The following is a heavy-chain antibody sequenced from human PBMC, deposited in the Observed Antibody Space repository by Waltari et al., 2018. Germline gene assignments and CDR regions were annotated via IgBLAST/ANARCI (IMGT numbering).Heavy chain of an antibody. D-gene: IGHD5-12*01. J-gene: IGHJ5*02. CDR1: GGSFSGYY. CDR3: ARDRDGYNMRGFDP. V-gene: IGHV4-34*01. Sequence: QVQLQQWGAGLLKPSETLSLTCAVYGGSFSGYYWSWIRPPPGKGLEWIGEINDSGSTNYNPSLKSRVTISVDTSKNQFSLKLSSVTAADTAVYYCARDRDGYNMRGFDPWGQGTLVTVSS. CDR2: INDSGST.